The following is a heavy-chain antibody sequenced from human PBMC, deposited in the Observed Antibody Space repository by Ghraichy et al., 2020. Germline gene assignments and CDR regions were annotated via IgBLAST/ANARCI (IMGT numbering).Heavy chain of an antibody. V-gene: IGHV1-69*13. CDR3: ARALPNWDAFDI. J-gene: IGHJ3*02. Sequence: SVKVSCKASGGTFSSYAISWVRQAPGQGLEWMGGIIPIFGTANYAQKFQGRVTITADESTSTAYMELSSLRSEDTAVYYCARALPNWDAFDIWGQGTMVTVSS. D-gene: IGHD1-1*01. CDR1: GGTFSSYA. CDR2: IIPIFGTA.